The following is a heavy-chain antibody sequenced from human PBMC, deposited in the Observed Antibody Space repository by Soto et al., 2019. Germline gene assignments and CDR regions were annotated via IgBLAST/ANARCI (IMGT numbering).Heavy chain of an antibody. V-gene: IGHV3-30*18. CDR2: ISYDGSNK. J-gene: IGHJ4*02. Sequence: QVQLVESGGGVVQPGRSLRLSCAASGFTFSSYGMHWVRQAPGKGLEWVAVISYDGSNKYYADSVKGRFTISRDNSKNTRYLQMNSLRAEDTAVYYCAKDAIFWSGYYGDDYWGQGTLVTVSS. D-gene: IGHD3-3*01. CDR1: GFTFSSYG. CDR3: AKDAIFWSGYYGDDY.